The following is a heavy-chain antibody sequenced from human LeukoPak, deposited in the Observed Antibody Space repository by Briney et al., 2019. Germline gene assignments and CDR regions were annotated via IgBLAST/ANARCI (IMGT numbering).Heavy chain of an antibody. CDR2: IRSKADNYAT. D-gene: IGHD2-21*02. CDR1: GCTFSGSV. V-gene: IGHV3-73*01. Sequence: GGSLRLSCVASGCTFSGSVMHWVRQASGKGLEWVGRIRSKADNYATAYAASVKGRFTISRDDSKNTAYLQMNSLRAEDTAVYYCTRLWGDCGGDCYSHDYWGQGTLVTVSS. CDR3: TRLWGDCGGDCYSHDY. J-gene: IGHJ4*02.